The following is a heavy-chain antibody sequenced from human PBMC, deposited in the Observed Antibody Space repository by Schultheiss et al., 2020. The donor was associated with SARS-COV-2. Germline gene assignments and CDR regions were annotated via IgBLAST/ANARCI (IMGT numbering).Heavy chain of an antibody. CDR2: ISSSGSTI. J-gene: IGHJ6*02. CDR1: GFTFSSYE. V-gene: IGHV3-48*03. CDR3: AKDDPDGMDV. Sequence: GGSLRLSCAASGFTFSSYEMNWVRQAPGKGLEWVSYISSSGSTIYYADSVKGRFTVSRDNAKNSLFLQMNNLRDEDTAVYYCAKDDPDGMDVWGQGTTVTVSS.